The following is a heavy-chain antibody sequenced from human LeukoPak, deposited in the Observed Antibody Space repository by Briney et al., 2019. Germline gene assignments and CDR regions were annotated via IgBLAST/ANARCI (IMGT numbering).Heavy chain of an antibody. V-gene: IGHV3-23*01. Sequence: GGSLRLSCAASGFTFSNYAMTWVRQAPGKGLEWVSTIGGGPVYYADSVKGRFIISRDDSKNTLFLQMNSLRAEDTATYYCAKDSFSHNGVYDALDIWGQGTMVTVSS. CDR2: IGGGPV. CDR1: GFTFSNYA. J-gene: IGHJ3*02. D-gene: IGHD2-8*01. CDR3: AKDSFSHNGVYDALDI.